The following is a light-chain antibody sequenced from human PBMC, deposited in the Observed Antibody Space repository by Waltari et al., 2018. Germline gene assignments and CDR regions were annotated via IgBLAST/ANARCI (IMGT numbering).Light chain of an antibody. CDR1: TRDVGGYNY. CDR3: SSYTSSSTLV. J-gene: IGLJ2*01. V-gene: IGLV2-14*01. CDR2: DVS. Sequence: QSALTHPASVPGSPGQSITISCTATTRDVGGYNYVSWYQQHPGKPPKLMIYDVSNRPSGVSNSFSGSKSGNTASLTISGLQAEDEADYYCSSYTSSSTLVFGGGTKLTVL.